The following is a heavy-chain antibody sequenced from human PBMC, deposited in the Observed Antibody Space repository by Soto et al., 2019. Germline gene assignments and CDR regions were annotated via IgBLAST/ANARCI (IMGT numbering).Heavy chain of an antibody. CDR3: ARGRGGVQH. D-gene: IGHD3-10*01. J-gene: IGHJ1*01. CDR2: LNDSGST. V-gene: IGHV4-34*01. CDR1: GGSFSGYY. Sequence: QVQLQQWGAGLLKPSETLSLTCAVYGGSFSGYYCSWIRQPPGKGLEWIGELNDSGSTNYNASPKSRVSISVDTSKNQFSLKLTSVTAADTAVYYCARGRGGVQHWGQGTLVTVSS.